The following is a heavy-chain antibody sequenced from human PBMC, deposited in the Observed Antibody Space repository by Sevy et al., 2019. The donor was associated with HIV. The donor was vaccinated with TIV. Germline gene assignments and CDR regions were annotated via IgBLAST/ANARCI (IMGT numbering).Heavy chain of an antibody. J-gene: IGHJ4*02. CDR1: GYTFTGYY. CDR3: AREAYVAAAGTPSSDY. Sequence: ASVKVSCKASGYTFTGYYMHWVRQAPGQGLEWMGWINPNSGGTNYAQKFQGRVTMTRDTSISTAYMELSRLRSDDTAVYYCAREAYVAAAGTPSSDYWGQGTLVTVSS. CDR2: INPNSGGT. D-gene: IGHD6-13*01. V-gene: IGHV1-2*02.